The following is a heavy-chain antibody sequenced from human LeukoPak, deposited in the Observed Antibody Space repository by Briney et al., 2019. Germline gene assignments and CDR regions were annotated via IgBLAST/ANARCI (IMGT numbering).Heavy chain of an antibody. CDR3: ARLIRGAAAGYDY. CDR2: IYYSGST. Sequence: SETLSLTCTVSGGSISSYYWSWIRQPPGKGLEWIGYIYYSGSTNYNPSLKSRVTISVDTSKNQFSLKLSSVTAADTAVYYCARLIRGAAAGYDYWGQGTLVTVSS. V-gene: IGHV4-59*08. D-gene: IGHD6-13*01. CDR1: GGSISSYY. J-gene: IGHJ4*02.